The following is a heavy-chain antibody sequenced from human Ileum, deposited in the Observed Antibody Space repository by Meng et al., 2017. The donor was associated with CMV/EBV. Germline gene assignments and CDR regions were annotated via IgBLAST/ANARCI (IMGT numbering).Heavy chain of an antibody. Sequence: SGFTFSDYGMHWVRQAPGKGLEWVALISYDGSTKYYADSVKGRFSISRDNSKNTLYLQMNSLRAEDTALYYCAKDTRYGLGEYYFDYWGQGTLVTVSS. CDR1: GFTFSDYG. CDR2: ISYDGSTK. V-gene: IGHV3-30*18. CDR3: AKDTRYGLGEYYFDY. D-gene: IGHD3-10*01. J-gene: IGHJ4*02.